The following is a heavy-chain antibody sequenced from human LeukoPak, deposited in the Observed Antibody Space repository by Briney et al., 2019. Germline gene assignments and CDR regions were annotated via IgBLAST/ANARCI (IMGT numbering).Heavy chain of an antibody. D-gene: IGHD2-21*01. V-gene: IGHV4-4*02. J-gene: IGHJ6*02. Sequence: SGTLSLTCAVSGGSISSSNWWSWVRQPPGKGLEWIGEIYHSGSTNYNPSLKSRVTISVDKSKNQFSLKLSSATAADTAVYYCARVRLTQDYYYYGMDVWGQGTTVTVSS. CDR1: GGSISSSNW. CDR2: IYHSGST. CDR3: ARVRLTQDYYYYGMDV.